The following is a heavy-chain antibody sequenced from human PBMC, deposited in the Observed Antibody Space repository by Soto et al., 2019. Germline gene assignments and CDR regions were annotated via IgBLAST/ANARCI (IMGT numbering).Heavy chain of an antibody. J-gene: IGHJ4*02. CDR2: TSGSGSNT. D-gene: IGHD6-13*01. CDR3: TTGEEPNSNWYGKFDS. V-gene: IGHV3-23*01. CDR1: GFTFYNFA. Sequence: PGGSLRLSCAASGFTFYNFAMIWVRQAPGKGLEWVSATSGSGSNTHYADSVKGRFTISRDNSKNTVSLQMNSLRVEDTAVYYCTTGEEPNSNWYGKFDSWGQGTQVTVSS.